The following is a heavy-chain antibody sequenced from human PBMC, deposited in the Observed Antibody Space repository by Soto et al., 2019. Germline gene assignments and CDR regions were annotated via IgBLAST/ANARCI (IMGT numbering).Heavy chain of an antibody. Sequence: EVQLVESGGGLIQPGGSLRLSCAVSGFTVSNNYMSWVRQAPGKGLEGVSVIYSGGYTAYGDSVKGRFTISRDNSKNPLFPQKKTLGAGDAAVYSGGTPPGGGGYWGQGTLVTVSS. CDR2: IYSGGYT. J-gene: IGHJ4*02. D-gene: IGHD3-10*01. V-gene: IGHV3-53*01. CDR3: GTPPGGGGY. CDR1: GFTVSNNY.